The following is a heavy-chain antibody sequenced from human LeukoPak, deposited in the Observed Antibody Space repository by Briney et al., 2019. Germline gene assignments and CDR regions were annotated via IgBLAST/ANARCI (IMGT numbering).Heavy chain of an antibody. D-gene: IGHD4-23*01. CDR3: ARVSVVTEAFDI. CDR2: IYTSGST. CDR1: GGSFSGYY. V-gene: IGHV4-59*10. J-gene: IGHJ3*02. Sequence: SETLSLTCAVYGGSFSGYYWSWIRQPAGKGLEWIGRIYTSGSTNYNPSLKSRVTMSVDTSKNQFSLKLSSVTAADTALYYCARVSVVTEAFDIWGQGTMVTVSS.